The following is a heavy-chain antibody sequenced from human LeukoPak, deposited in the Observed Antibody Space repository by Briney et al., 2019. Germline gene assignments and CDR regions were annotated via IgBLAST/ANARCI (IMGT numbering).Heavy chain of an antibody. J-gene: IGHJ6*03. CDR2: IYFSGNT. D-gene: IGHD3-22*01. CDR3: ARTEGKFYYDSSGSYDYNYYMDV. CDR1: GGSLTSYY. Sequence: SETLSLTCTVSGGSLTSYYCSWTRQPPGKGLEWMGHIYFSGNTNYNPSLKSRLTMSVDTSSNQFSLKLGSVTAADTAVYYCARTEGKFYYDSSGSYDYNYYMDVWGKGTTVTVSS. V-gene: IGHV4-59*01.